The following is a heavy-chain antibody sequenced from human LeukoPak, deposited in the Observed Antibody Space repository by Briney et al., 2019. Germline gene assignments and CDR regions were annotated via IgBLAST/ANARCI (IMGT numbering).Heavy chain of an antibody. CDR3: ARGGYSSGWFAKYYYYYMDV. J-gene: IGHJ6*03. D-gene: IGHD6-19*01. V-gene: IGHV3-13*01. Sequence: GGSLRLSCAASGFIFSSYDMHWVRLATGKGLEWVSAIGTAGDTYYPGSVKGRFTISRENAKNSLYLQMNSLRAGDTAVYYCARGGYSSGWFAKYYYYYMDVWGKGTTVTISS. CDR1: GFIFSSYD. CDR2: IGTAGDT.